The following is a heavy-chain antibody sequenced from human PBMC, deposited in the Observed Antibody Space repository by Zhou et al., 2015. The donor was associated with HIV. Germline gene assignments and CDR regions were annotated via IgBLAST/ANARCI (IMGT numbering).Heavy chain of an antibody. Sequence: QVQLVQSGAEEKKPGASVKVSCKASGYTFTSYAMHWVRQAPGQRLEWMGWINAGNGNTKYSQKFQGRVTITRDTSASTAYMELSSLRSEDTAVYYCARCLVGAPDNDYYGMDVWGQGTTVTVSS. V-gene: IGHV1-3*05. J-gene: IGHJ6*02. CDR1: GYTFTSYA. D-gene: IGHD1-26*01. CDR3: ARCLVGAPDNDYYGMDV. CDR2: INAGNGNT.